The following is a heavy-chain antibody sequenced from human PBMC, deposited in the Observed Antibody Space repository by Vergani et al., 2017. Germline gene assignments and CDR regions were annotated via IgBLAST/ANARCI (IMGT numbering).Heavy chain of an antibody. CDR1: GGTFSSYT. D-gene: IGHD3-10*01. CDR2: IIPILGIA. J-gene: IGHJ5*02. V-gene: IGHV1-69*09. Sequence: QVQLVQSGAEVKKPGSSVKVSCKASGGTFSSYTISWVRQAPGQGLEWMGRIIPILGIANYAQKFQGRVTITADKSTSTAYMELSSLRSEDTAVYYCAGRTDSYGSGSYPWFDPWGQGTLVTVSS. CDR3: AGRTDSYGSGSYPWFDP.